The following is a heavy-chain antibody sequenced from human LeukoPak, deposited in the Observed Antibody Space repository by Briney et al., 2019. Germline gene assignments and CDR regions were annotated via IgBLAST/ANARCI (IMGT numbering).Heavy chain of an antibody. CDR3: TAAAGRGGFLNY. J-gene: IGHJ4*02. V-gene: IGHV3-11*04. Sequence: GGSLRLSCAASGFTFSDYYMSWIRQAPGKGLEWVSYISSSGSTIYYADSVKGRFTISRDNAKNSLYLQMNSLRAEDAAVYYCTAAAGRGGFLNYWGQGTLVTVSS. D-gene: IGHD6-13*01. CDR1: GFTFSDYY. CDR2: ISSSGSTI.